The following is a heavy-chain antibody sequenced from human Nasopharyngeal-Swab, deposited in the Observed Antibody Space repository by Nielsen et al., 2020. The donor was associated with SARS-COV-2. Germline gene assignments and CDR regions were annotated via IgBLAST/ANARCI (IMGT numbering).Heavy chain of an antibody. CDR1: GFTFGSFA. CDR3: ARHGGMELPLVYYYYYYMDV. D-gene: IGHD1-7*01. J-gene: IGHJ6*03. Sequence: GESLKISCAASGFTFGSFAMSWVRQAPGKGLQWVSAVSASGGSTYYADSVKGRFTISRDKSKNTLYLQMSSLRAEDTAIYYCARHGGMELPLVYYYYYYMDVWGKGTTVTVSS. CDR2: VSASGGST. V-gene: IGHV3-23*01.